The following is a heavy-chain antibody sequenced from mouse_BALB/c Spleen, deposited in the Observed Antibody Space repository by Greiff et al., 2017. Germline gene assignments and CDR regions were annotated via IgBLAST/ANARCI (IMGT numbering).Heavy chain of an antibody. CDR3: ARKKGNYVELFFDY. V-gene: IGHV1-9*01. Sequence: QVQLQQSGAELMKPGASVKISCKATGYTFSSYWIEWVKQRPGHGLEWIGEILPGSGSTNYNEKFKGKATFTADTSSNTAYMQLSSLTSEDSAVYYCARKKGNYVELFFDYWGQGTTLTVSS. D-gene: IGHD2-1*01. J-gene: IGHJ2*01. CDR1: GYTFSSYW. CDR2: ILPGSGST.